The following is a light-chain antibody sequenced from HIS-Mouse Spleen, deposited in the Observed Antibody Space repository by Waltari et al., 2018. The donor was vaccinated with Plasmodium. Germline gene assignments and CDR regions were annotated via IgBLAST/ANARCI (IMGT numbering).Light chain of an antibody. CDR1: QSVSSSY. CDR3: QQYGSSGT. Sequence: EIVLTQSPGTLSLSPGERATLSCRASQSVSSSYLAWYQQKPGQAPRLLIYGASRRATGNPDRFSGSGSGTDFTLTISRLEPEDFAVYYCQQYGSSGTFGQGTKVEIK. J-gene: IGKJ1*01. V-gene: IGKV3-20*01. CDR2: GAS.